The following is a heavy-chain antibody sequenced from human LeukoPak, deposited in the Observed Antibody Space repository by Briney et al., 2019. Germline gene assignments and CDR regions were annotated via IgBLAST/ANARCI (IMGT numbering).Heavy chain of an antibody. J-gene: IGHJ4*02. CDR1: GFTFSSYS. V-gene: IGHV3-21*01. D-gene: IGHD1-26*01. CDR3: ARDGRVTVGATRYGY. CDR2: ISSSSSYI. Sequence: PGGSLRLSCAASGFTFSSYSMNWVRQAPGEGLEWASSISSSSSYIYYADSVKGRFTISRDNVKNSLYLQMNSLRAEDTAVYYCARDGRVTVGATRYGYWGQGTLVTVSS.